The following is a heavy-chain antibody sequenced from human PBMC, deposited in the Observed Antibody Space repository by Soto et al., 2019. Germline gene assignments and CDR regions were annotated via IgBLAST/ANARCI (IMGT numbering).Heavy chain of an antibody. Sequence: ASVKVSCTASGYTFTGYYMHWVRQAPGQRLEWMGWINPNSGGTNYAQKFQGWVTMTRDTSISTAYMELSRLRSDDTAVYYCARYYYYDSSGYRDYYGMDVWGQGTTVTVSS. D-gene: IGHD3-22*01. V-gene: IGHV1-2*04. CDR3: ARYYYYDSSGYRDYYGMDV. CDR2: INPNSGGT. J-gene: IGHJ6*02. CDR1: GYTFTGYY.